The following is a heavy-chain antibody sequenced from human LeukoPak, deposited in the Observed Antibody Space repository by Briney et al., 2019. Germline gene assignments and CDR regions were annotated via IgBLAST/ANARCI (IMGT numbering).Heavy chain of an antibody. CDR1: GGSISSGGYY. CDR3: ASTPHYYDSSGYHSAYFDY. J-gene: IGHJ4*02. Sequence: PSETLSLTCTVSGGSISSGGYYWSWIRQHPGKGLEWIGYIYYSGSTYYNPSLKSRVTISVDTSKNQFSLKLSSVTAADTAVYYCASTPHYYDSSGYHSAYFDYWGQGTLVTVSS. D-gene: IGHD3-22*01. CDR2: IYYSGST. V-gene: IGHV4-31*03.